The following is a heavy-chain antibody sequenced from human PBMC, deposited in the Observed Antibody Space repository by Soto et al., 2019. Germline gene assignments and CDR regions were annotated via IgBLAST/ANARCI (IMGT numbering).Heavy chain of an antibody. V-gene: IGHV3-7*03. Sequence: GGSLRLSCAASGFTLSSYWMSWVRQAPGKGLEWVANIKQDGSEKYYVDSVKGRFTISRANAKNSLYLQMNSLRAEDTAVYYCARDGHYYDSSGYYYVAFDIWGQGTMVTVSS. CDR3: ARDGHYYDSSGYYYVAFDI. J-gene: IGHJ3*02. CDR2: IKQDGSEK. CDR1: GFTLSSYW. D-gene: IGHD3-22*01.